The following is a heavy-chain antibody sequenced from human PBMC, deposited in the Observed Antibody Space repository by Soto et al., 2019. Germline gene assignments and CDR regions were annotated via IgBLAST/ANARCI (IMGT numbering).Heavy chain of an antibody. CDR1: GGSISSGGYY. CDR2: IYYSGST. CDR3: ARHSGTTVTMGFDY. V-gene: IGHV4-61*08. D-gene: IGHD4-17*01. Sequence: SETLSLTCTVSGGSISSGGYYWSWIRQHPGKGLEWIGYIYYSGSTNYNPSLKSRVTISVDTSKNQFSLKLSSVTAADTAVYYCARHSGTTVTMGFDYWGQGTLVTVSS. J-gene: IGHJ4*02.